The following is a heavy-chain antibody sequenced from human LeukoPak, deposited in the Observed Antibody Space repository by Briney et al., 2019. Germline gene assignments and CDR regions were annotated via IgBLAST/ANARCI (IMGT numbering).Heavy chain of an antibody. CDR2: ISSSSSYI. J-gene: IGHJ4*02. D-gene: IGHD5-12*01. CDR3: ATDYSAYDPPDS. V-gene: IGHV3-21*01. Sequence: PGGSLRLSCAASGFTFSGSAMHWVRQAPGKGLEWVSSISSSSSYIYYADSVKGRFTISRDNAKNSLYLQMNSLRAEDTAVYYCATDYSAYDPPDSWGQGTLVTVSS. CDR1: GFTFSGSA.